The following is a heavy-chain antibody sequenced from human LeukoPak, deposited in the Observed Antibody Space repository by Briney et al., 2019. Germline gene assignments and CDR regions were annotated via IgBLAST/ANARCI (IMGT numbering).Heavy chain of an antibody. CDR1: GFTFDDYA. D-gene: IGHD6-19*01. V-gene: IGHV3-9*03. Sequence: GGSLRLSCAASGFTFDDYAMHWVRQAPGKGLEWVSGISWNSGSIGYADSVKGRSTISRDNAKNSLYLQMNSLRAEDMALYYCAKAGVRDSSGWYYFDYWGQGTLVTVSS. J-gene: IGHJ4*02. CDR3: AKAGVRDSSGWYYFDY. CDR2: ISWNSGSI.